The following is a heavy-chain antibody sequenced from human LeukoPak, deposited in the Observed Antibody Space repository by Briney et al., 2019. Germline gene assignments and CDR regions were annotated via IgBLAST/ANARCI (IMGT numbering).Heavy chain of an antibody. J-gene: IGHJ6*02. Sequence: GGSVRLSCAASGFTFSRFAINWVRQAPGKGLEWVSGISYDGGSRFYADSVKGRFTISRDNSKNTVFLQMNGLRGDDTAVYYCAKASELGDYPNYYYYGMDVWGQGTTVTVSS. CDR3: AKASELGDYPNYYYYGMDV. V-gene: IGHV3-23*01. CDR2: ISYDGGSR. CDR1: GFTFSRFA. D-gene: IGHD1-14*01.